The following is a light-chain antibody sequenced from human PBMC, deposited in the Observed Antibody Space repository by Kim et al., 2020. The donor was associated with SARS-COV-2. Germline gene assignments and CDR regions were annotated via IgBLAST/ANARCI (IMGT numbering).Light chain of an antibody. CDR1: SSDVGGYNY. J-gene: IGLJ1*01. CDR3: SSYTSSTTLYV. V-gene: IGLV2-14*01. CDR2: EVS. Sequence: QSALTQPASVSGSPGQSITISCTGTSSDVGGYNYVSWYQQHPGKAPKLMIYEVSNRPSGISNRFFGSKSGNTASPTISGLQAEDEADYYCSSYTSSTTLYVFGTGTKVTVL.